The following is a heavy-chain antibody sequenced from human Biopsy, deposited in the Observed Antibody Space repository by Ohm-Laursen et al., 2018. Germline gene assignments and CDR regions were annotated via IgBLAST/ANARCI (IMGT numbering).Heavy chain of an antibody. D-gene: IGHD4-23*01. CDR2: ISGGGTI. V-gene: IGHV3-11*01. J-gene: IGHJ6*02. CDR1: GFSFSDYH. CDR3: ARDTRWSPYSMDV. Sequence: SLRLSCAASGFSFSDYHMRWIRQAPGRGLEWVSYISGGGTIYYGDLMKGRVTISRDNAKNSLYRQMHSLRAEDTAVYYCARDTRWSPYSMDVWGQGTTVTVSS.